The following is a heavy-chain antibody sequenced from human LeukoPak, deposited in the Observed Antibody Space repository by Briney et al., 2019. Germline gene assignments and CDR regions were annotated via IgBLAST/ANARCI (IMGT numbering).Heavy chain of an antibody. V-gene: IGHV3-74*01. CDR2: INSDGSST. D-gene: IGHD5-24*01. CDR1: GFTFSSYW. J-gene: IGHJ4*02. Sequence: GGSLRLSCAASGFTFSSYWMHWVRQAPGKGLEWVSRINSDGSSTSYADSVKGRFTISRDNAKNTLYLQMNSLRAEDTAVYYCARGGDGYNYVNWGQGTLVTVSS. CDR3: ARGGDGYNYVN.